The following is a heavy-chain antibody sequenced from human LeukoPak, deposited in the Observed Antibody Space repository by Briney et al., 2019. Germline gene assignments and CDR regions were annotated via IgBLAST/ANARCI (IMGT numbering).Heavy chain of an antibody. CDR3: ARATSIAARPFFDY. CDR1: GYTFTSYG. CDR2: ISGYNGNT. V-gene: IGHV1-18*01. J-gene: IGHJ4*02. Sequence: ASVKVSCKASGYTFTSYGISWVRQAPGQGLEWVGWISGYNGNTNYAQKFRGRVTMTRDTSTSTVYMELSSLRSEDAAVYYCARATSIAARPFFDYWGQGTLVTVSS. D-gene: IGHD6-6*01.